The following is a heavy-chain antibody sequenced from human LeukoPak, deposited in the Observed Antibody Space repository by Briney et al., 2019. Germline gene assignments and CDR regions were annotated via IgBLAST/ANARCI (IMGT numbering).Heavy chain of an antibody. Sequence: GGSLRLSCAAPGFTFIDYGLSWVRQAPGKGLEWVSGINWNGGTAGYADSVRGRFTISRDNAKNSLYLQMNSLRAEDTAFYYCARNFGGGDRSGPFYWGQGTLVTVSS. J-gene: IGHJ4*02. CDR3: ARNFGGGDRSGPFY. CDR2: INWNGGTA. CDR1: GFTFIDYG. D-gene: IGHD3-22*01. V-gene: IGHV3-20*04.